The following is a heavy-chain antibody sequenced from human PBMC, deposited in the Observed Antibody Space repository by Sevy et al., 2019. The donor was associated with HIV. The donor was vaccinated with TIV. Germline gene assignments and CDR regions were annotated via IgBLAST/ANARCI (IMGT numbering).Heavy chain of an antibody. V-gene: IGHV1-24*01. J-gene: IGHJ4*02. Sequence: ASVKVSCKVSGSTLTNLSMHWVRQVPGKGLEWMVSFDPEDGETIYARKFQGRVTMTEDTSTDTAYMVLSSLRSEDTAVYYWATTKDYYDSSGSPFDYWGQGTLVTVSS. CDR2: FDPEDGET. CDR3: ATTKDYYDSSGSPFDY. CDR1: GSTLTNLS. D-gene: IGHD3-22*01.